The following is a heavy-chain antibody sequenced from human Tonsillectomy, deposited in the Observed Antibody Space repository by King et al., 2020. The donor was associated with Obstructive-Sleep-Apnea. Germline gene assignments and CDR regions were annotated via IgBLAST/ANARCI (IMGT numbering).Heavy chain of an antibody. Sequence: LQLQESGPGLVKPSETLSLTCTVSGGSISSSSYYWGWIRQPPGKALEWIGNIYYSGSTSYNPSLKSRVTMSVDTSKNQFSLKLSSVTAADTAVYYCARYPDGSGRPLVGDAFDIWGQGTMVTVSS. V-gene: IGHV4-39*07. J-gene: IGHJ3*02. D-gene: IGHD3-10*01. CDR1: GGSISSSSYY. CDR2: IYYSGST. CDR3: ARYPDGSGRPLVGDAFDI.